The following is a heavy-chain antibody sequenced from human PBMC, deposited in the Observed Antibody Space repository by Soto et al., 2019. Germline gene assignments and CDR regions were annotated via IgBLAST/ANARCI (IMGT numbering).Heavy chain of an antibody. CDR2: ISGSGGST. CDR1: GFTFSSYA. J-gene: IGHJ4*02. CDR3: AKARDYGDYVGEFDY. D-gene: IGHD4-17*01. V-gene: IGHV3-23*01. Sequence: GGSLRLSCAASGFTFSSYAMSWVRQAPGKGLEWVSAISGSGGSTYYADSVKGRFTISRDNSKNTLYLQMNSLRAEDTAVYYCAKARDYGDYVGEFDYWGQGTLVTVSS.